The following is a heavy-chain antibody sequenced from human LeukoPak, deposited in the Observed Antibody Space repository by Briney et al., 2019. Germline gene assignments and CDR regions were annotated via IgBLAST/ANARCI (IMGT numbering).Heavy chain of an antibody. D-gene: IGHD1-1*01. CDR2: IFYNGSP. CDR1: GGSITGYH. Sequence: SETLSLTCTVSGGSITGYHWSWIRQPRGKGLEWIGNIFYNGSPNSNPSLKSRVTISLDTSNNQFSLNLSSVTAADTAVYYCARVGTAFDIWGQGTMVTVSS. J-gene: IGHJ3*02. V-gene: IGHV4-59*01. CDR3: ARVGTAFDI.